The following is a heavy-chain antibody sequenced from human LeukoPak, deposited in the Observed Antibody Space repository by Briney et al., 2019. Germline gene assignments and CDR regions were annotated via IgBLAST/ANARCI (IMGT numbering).Heavy chain of an antibody. CDR2: ISGSGGST. CDR1: QFTFSSYS. D-gene: IGHD6-19*01. V-gene: IGHV3-23*01. CDR3: ASPPRRPWPVEPPFDY. Sequence: PGGSLRLSCAASQFTFSSYSMNWVRQAPGKGLEWVSAISGSGGSTYYADSVKGRFTISRDNSKNTLYLQMNSLRAEDTAVYYCASPPRRPWPVEPPFDYWGQGTLVTVSS. J-gene: IGHJ4*02.